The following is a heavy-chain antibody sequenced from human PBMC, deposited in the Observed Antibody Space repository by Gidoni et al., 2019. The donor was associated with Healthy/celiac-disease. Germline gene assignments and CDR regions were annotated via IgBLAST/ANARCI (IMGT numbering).Heavy chain of an antibody. J-gene: IGHJ4*02. Sequence: QVQLQQWGAGLLKPSETLSLTCAVYGGSFSGYYWSWIRQPPGKGLEWIGEINHSGSTNYNPSLKSRVTISVDTSKNQFSLKLSSVTAADTAVYYCAREGKGGVVGATTFDYWGQGTLVTVSS. D-gene: IGHD1-26*01. V-gene: IGHV4-34*01. CDR3: AREGKGGVVGATTFDY. CDR1: GGSFSGYY. CDR2: INHSGST.